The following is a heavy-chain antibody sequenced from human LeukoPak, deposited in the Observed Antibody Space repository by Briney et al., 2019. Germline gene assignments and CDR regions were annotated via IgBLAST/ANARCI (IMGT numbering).Heavy chain of an antibody. CDR2: INPNSGGT. V-gene: IGHV1-2*02. CDR3: ARDRMGGFDY. CDR1: GYTFTGYY. Sequence: ASVNVSCKASGYTFTGYYMHLVRQPPGQGLEWMGWINPNSGGTNYAQKFQVRVTITRDTSISTAYMELSRLKSDDTAVYYCARDRMGGFDYWGQGTLVTVSS. J-gene: IGHJ4*02. D-gene: IGHD1-26*01.